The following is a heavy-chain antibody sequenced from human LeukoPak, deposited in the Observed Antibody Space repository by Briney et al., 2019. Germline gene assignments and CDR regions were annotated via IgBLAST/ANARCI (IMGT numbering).Heavy chain of an antibody. CDR3: ARGSGKVGARIY. CDR2: ISSSSSYI. CDR1: GFTFSSYS. J-gene: IGHJ4*02. D-gene: IGHD1-26*01. Sequence: GGSLRLSCAASGFTFSSYSMNWVRQAPGKGLEWVSSISSSSSYIYYADSVKGRFTISRDNAKNSLYLQMNSLRAEDTAVYYCARGSGKVGARIYWGQGTLVTVSS. V-gene: IGHV3-21*01.